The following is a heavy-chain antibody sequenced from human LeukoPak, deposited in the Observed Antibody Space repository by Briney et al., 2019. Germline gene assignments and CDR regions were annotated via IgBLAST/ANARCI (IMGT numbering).Heavy chain of an antibody. V-gene: IGHV4-34*01. J-gene: IGHJ4*02. CDR1: GGSFSGYY. D-gene: IGHD3-22*01. CDR2: INHSGST. CDR3: ARVGSYYYDSSGYYYFDY. Sequence: PSETLSLTCAVYGGSFSGYYWSWIRQPPGKGLEWIGEINHSGSTNYNPSLKSRVTISVDTSKNQFSLKLSSVTAADTAVYYCARVGSYYYDSSGYYYFDYWGQGTLVTVSS.